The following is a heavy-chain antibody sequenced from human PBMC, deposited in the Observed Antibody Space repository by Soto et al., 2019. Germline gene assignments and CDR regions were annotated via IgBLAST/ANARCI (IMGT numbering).Heavy chain of an antibody. V-gene: IGHV3-74*01. CDR3: VRRGYFDTSGYYGYYYYAMDV. D-gene: IGHD3-22*01. Sequence: EVQLVESGGGLVQPGGSLRLSCAASGFTFSNYWMYWVRQVPGQGLVWVSHISSDGSSANYADSVKGRFTISRDNSKNTLYFEMNSLRAEDTAVYFCVRRGYFDTSGYYGYYYYAMDVWGQGTTVTVSS. CDR1: GFTFSNYW. J-gene: IGHJ6*02. CDR2: ISSDGSSA.